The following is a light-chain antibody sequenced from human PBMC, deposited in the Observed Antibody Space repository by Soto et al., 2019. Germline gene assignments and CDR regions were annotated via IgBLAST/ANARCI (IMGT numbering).Light chain of an antibody. Sequence: ENELTQSPDSLSLSLGERATLSCRARHYIACSSIAWYQQSSGQAPRLRIYGASRRATGVPERFSGRGSGTDFTLTTNSLEPEDFAVYYCQQHGNSPITFGQGTRLEI. J-gene: IGKJ5*01. CDR3: QQHGNSPIT. CDR1: HYIACSS. V-gene: IGKV3-20*01. CDR2: GAS.